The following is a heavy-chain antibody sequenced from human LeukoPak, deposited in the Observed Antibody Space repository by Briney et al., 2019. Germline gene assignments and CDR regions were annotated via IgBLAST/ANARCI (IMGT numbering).Heavy chain of an antibody. CDR1: GFTFSSYW. J-gene: IGHJ4*02. V-gene: IGHV3-7*01. D-gene: IGHD6-19*01. CDR3: ARVLRSGWYSGYLDY. CDR2: IKQDGSEK. Sequence: GGSLRLSCAASGFTFSSYWMSWVRQAPGKGLEWVANIKQDGSEKYYVDSVKGRFTISRDNAKNSLYLQMNSLRAEDTAVYYCARVLRSGWYSGYLDYWGQGTLVTVSS.